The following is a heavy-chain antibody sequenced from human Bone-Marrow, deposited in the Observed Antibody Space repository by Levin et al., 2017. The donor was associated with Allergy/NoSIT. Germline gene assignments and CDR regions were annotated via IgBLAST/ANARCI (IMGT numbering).Heavy chain of an antibody. J-gene: IGHJ3*02. D-gene: IGHD5-24*01. V-gene: IGHV1-69*01. CDR2: IIPIFGTA. CDR3: ASGEMAPQGAFDM. CDR1: GGTFSSYI. Sequence: GGSLRLSCKASGGTFSSYIITWVRQAPGQGPEWMGGIIPIFGTANYAQKFQGRLTITADELSNTIYMELNSLRSEDTAVYYCASGEMAPQGAFDMWGQGTMVTVSS.